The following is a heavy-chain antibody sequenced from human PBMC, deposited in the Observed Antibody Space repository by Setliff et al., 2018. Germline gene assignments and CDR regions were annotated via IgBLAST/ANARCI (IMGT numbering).Heavy chain of an antibody. D-gene: IGHD3-10*01. CDR2: IYYSGST. V-gene: IGHV4-39*01. Sequence: PSETLSLTCTVSGGSIRSSYYYWGWIRQPPGKGLEWIGSIYYSGSTYYNPSLTSRVTMSVDTSKNQLSLKLTSVSAADTAVYYCARIAYGSGSYYFDYWGQGTLVTVSS. CDR3: ARIAYGSGSYYFDY. CDR1: GGSIRSSYYY. J-gene: IGHJ4*02.